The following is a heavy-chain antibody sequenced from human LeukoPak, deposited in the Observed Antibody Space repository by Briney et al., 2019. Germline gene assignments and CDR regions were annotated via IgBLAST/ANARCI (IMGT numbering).Heavy chain of an antibody. V-gene: IGHV1-18*01. D-gene: IGHD1-26*01. CDR2: ISAYNGHT. J-gene: IGHJ4*02. Sequence: ASVKVSCKASGYTFTSFGISWVRQAPGQGLEWVGWISAYNGHTNSAQKLQGRVTMTTDTSTSTASIELTSLTSDDTAVYYCARDQVVGATAGTFDYWGQGTLVTVSS. CDR1: GYTFTSFG. CDR3: ARDQVVGATAGTFDY.